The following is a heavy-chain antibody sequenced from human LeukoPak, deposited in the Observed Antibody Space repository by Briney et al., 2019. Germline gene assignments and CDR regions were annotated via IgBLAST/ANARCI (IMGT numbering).Heavy chain of an antibody. V-gene: IGHV3-53*01. Sequence: GGSLRLSCAASGFTFSNAWMNWVRQAPGKGLEWVSVIYSGGGTYYADSVKGRFTISRDNSKNTLWLQMNSLRAEDTAVYYCARATYYYETSGYYHFDYWGQGTLVTVSS. D-gene: IGHD3-22*01. CDR3: ARATYYYETSGYYHFDY. J-gene: IGHJ4*02. CDR1: GFTFSNAW. CDR2: IYSGGGT.